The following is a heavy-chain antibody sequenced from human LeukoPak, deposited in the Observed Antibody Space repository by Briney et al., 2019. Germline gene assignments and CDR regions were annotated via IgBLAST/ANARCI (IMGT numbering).Heavy chain of an antibody. CDR2: INPNSGGT. V-gene: IGHV1-2*02. D-gene: IGHD4-11*01. CDR3: ARSSDYSNYIIDY. CDR1: GYTFTGYY. J-gene: IGHJ4*02. Sequence: ASVKVSCKASGYTFTGYYMHWVRQAPGQGLEWMGWINPNSGGTNYAQKFQGRVTMTRDTSISTAYMELTRLTSDDTAVYFCARSSDYSNYIIDYWGQGTLVTVSS.